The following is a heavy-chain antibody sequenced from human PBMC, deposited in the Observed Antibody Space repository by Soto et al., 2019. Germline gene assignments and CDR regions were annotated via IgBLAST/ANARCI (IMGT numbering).Heavy chain of an antibody. V-gene: IGHV1-69*13. D-gene: IGHD6-13*01. J-gene: IGHJ5*02. Sequence: SVTGTFPSSVCTFSLYAIICVRQAPGQGLEWMGGIIPIFGTANYAQKFQGRVTITADESTSTAYMELSSLRSEDTAVYYCEHRPGIAAAGIFDPWGQGTLVTVS. CDR2: IIPIFGTA. CDR3: EHRPGIAAAGIFDP. CDR1: VCTFSLYA.